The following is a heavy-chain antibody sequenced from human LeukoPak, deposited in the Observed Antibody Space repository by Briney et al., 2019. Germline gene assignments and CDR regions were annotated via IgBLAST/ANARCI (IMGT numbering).Heavy chain of an antibody. D-gene: IGHD3-10*01. CDR3: ARLGSAVVRGVIIKY. CDR2: VYYSGSI. CDR1: GGSISSSSYY. Sequence: PSETLSLTCSVSGGSISSSSYYWGWIRQPPGKGLEWIGSVYYSGSISYNPSLNSRVTMSVDTSKSQFSLNLTSVTAADTAVYYCARLGSAVVRGVIIKYWGQGTLVTVSS. J-gene: IGHJ4*02. V-gene: IGHV4-39*01.